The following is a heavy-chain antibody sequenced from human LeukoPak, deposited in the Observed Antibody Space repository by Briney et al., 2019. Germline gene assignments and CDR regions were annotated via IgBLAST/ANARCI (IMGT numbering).Heavy chain of an antibody. J-gene: IGHJ4*02. CDR1: GGSVSSSSYH. D-gene: IGHD2-15*01. CDR2: VFYSGST. V-gene: IGHV4-39*01. Sequence: SETLSLTCTVSGGSVSSSSYHWGWIRQPPGKGLEWIGSVFYSGSTYYNPSLKSRVTMSVDTSKNQFSLKLSSVIAADTAVYYCARLWSTDCSGGSCPHQPNYWGQGTLVAVSS. CDR3: ARLWSTDCSGGSCPHQPNY.